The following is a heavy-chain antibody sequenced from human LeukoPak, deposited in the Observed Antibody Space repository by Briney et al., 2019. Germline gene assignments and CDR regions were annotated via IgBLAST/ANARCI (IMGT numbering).Heavy chain of an antibody. CDR3: ARAQYCSSTSRYSSWFDP. CDR1: GGSIISGGYY. Sequence: SETLSLTCTVSGGSIISGGYYWSWIRQHPGKGLEWIGYIYYSGSTYYNPSLKSRVTISVDTSKNQFSLKLSSVTAADTAVYYCARAQYCSSTSRYSSWFDPWGQGTLVTVSS. D-gene: IGHD2-2*02. V-gene: IGHV4-31*03. J-gene: IGHJ5*02. CDR2: IYYSGST.